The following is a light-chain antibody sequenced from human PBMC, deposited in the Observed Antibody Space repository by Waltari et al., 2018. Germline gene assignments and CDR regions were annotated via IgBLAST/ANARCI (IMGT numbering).Light chain of an antibody. Sequence: DIQMTQSPSTLSASVGDRVTITCRASQSVSDWLAWYQQKPGKAPELLIFDVSTLKSGVPSRLSGRGSGTEFTLTISSLQPDDFATYYCQHYSHSSPWTFGQGTKVEIK. J-gene: IGKJ1*01. CDR3: QHYSHSSPWT. CDR2: DVS. V-gene: IGKV1-5*01. CDR1: QSVSDW.